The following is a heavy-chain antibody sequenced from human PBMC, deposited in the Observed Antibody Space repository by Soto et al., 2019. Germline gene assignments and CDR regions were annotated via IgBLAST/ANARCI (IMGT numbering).Heavy chain of an antibody. D-gene: IGHD2-15*01. Sequence: QVQLQESGPGLVKPSQTLSLTCTVSGGSISSGDYYWSWIRQPPGKGLEWLGYIHYGGSTYYNPSLKSRVTISVDTSKNQFSLKLSSVTAAETAVYYCARRGGGVPELYFDYWGQGTLVTVSS. J-gene: IGHJ4*02. CDR1: GGSISSGDYY. CDR2: IHYGGST. CDR3: ARRGGGVPELYFDY. V-gene: IGHV4-30-4*01.